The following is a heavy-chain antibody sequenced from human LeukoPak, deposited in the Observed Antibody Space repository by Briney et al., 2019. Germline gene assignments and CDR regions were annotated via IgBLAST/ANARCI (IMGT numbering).Heavy chain of an antibody. CDR1: GFTFSSYA. J-gene: IGHJ4*02. D-gene: IGHD4-17*01. CDR2: IYSGGST. V-gene: IGHV3-66*01. Sequence: GGSLRLSCAASGFTFSSYAMSWVRQAPGKGLEWVSVIYSGGSTYYADSVKGRFTISRDNSKNTLYLQMNSLRAEDTAVYYCARSSDSYGDYFAYWGQGTLVTVSS. CDR3: ARSSDSYGDYFAY.